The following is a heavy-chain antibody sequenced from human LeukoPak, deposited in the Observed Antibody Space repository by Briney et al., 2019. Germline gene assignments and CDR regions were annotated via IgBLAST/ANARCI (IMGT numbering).Heavy chain of an antibody. D-gene: IGHD6-6*01. CDR2: ITGSGGRT. V-gene: IGHV3-23*01. Sequence: GGSLRLSCAASGFTFTTSAMNWVRQAPGKGLEWVSGITGSGGRTYYADSVKGRFTISRDNSKNTVYLQMNTLRAEDTAVYYCAKDHPSSSENFDYWGLGTLVTVSS. CDR1: GFTFTTSA. J-gene: IGHJ4*02. CDR3: AKDHPSSSENFDY.